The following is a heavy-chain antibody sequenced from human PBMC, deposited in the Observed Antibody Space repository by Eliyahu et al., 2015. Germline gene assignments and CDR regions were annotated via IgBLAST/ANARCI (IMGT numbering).Heavy chain of an antibody. D-gene: IGHD3-10*01. CDR3: TTDVPPDMVRGVIDPYFDY. CDR1: GFXXSNAW. Sequence: EVQLVESGGGLVKPGGSLRLSCAASGFXXSNAWMSWXRQAPGKGLEWVGRIKSKTDGGTTDYAAPVKGRFTISRDDSKNTLYLQMNSLKTEDTAVYYCTTDVPPDMVRGVIDPYFDYWGQGTLVTVSS. V-gene: IGHV3-15*01. CDR2: IKSKTDGGTT. J-gene: IGHJ4*02.